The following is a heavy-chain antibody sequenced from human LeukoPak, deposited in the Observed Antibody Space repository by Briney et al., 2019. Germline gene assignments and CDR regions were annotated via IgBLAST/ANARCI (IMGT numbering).Heavy chain of an antibody. CDR3: ARGLYCSSTSCYYFDY. CDR1: GYTFTGYY. J-gene: IGHJ4*02. Sequence: GASVKVSCKASGYTFTGYYMHWVRQAPGQGLEWMGWINPNSGGTNYAQKFQGRVTMTRDTSISTAYMELSRLRSDDTAVYYCARGLYCSSTSCYYFDYWGQGTLVTVSS. CDR2: INPNSGGT. D-gene: IGHD2-2*01. V-gene: IGHV1-2*02.